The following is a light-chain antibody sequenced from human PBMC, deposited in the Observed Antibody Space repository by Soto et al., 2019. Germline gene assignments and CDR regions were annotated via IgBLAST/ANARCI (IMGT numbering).Light chain of an antibody. CDR2: DVS. Sequence: QSALTQPRSVSGSPGQSVIVSCTGTSNDVGAYNYVSWYQQHPGKAPKLVIFDVSKRPSGVPARFSGSKSGNTASLTISGLQAEDEADYFCCSYAVGDTFFVFGSGTKVTVL. V-gene: IGLV2-11*01. J-gene: IGLJ1*01. CDR1: SNDVGAYNY. CDR3: CSYAVGDTFFV.